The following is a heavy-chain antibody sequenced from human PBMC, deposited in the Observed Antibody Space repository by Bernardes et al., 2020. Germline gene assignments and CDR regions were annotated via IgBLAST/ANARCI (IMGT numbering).Heavy chain of an antibody. V-gene: IGHV3-21*01. CDR2: ISSTASDT. CDR3: ARDPLTMPNY. CDR1: GFTFASYT. J-gene: IGHJ4*02. Sequence: GGSLRLSCAASGFTFASYTMNCVRQAPGKGLEWVSSISSTASDTYYVDSVKGRFTISRDNAKNSLYLQMNSLRAEDTAVYYCARDPLTMPNYWGQGTLVTVSS. D-gene: IGHD2-2*01.